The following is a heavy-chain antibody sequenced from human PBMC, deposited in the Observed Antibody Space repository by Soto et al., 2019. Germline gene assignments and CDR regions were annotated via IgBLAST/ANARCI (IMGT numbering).Heavy chain of an antibody. D-gene: IGHD3-22*01. J-gene: IGHJ5*02. CDR3: ARINFDYSASSGYSRWFDP. CDR2: IYHSGST. CDR1: GGSISSGGYS. Sequence: PSETLSLTCAVSGGSISSGGYSWSWIRQPPGKGLEWIGYIYHSGSTYYNPSLKSRVTISVDRSKNQFSLKLSSVTAADTAVYYCARINFDYSASSGYSRWFDPWGQGTLVTAPQ. V-gene: IGHV4-30-2*01.